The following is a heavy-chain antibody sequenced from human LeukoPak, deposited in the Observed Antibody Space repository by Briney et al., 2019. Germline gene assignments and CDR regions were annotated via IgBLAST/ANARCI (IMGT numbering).Heavy chain of an antibody. Sequence: GASVKVSCKASGGTFSSYAISWVRQAPGQGLEWMGGIIPIFGTANYAQKFQGRVTITADESTSTAYMELSSLRSEDTAVYYCARDSHKQDYDSSARAEYFQHWGQGTLVTVSS. V-gene: IGHV1-69*13. D-gene: IGHD3-22*01. CDR2: IIPIFGTA. CDR1: GGTFSSYA. CDR3: ARDSHKQDYDSSARAEYFQH. J-gene: IGHJ1*01.